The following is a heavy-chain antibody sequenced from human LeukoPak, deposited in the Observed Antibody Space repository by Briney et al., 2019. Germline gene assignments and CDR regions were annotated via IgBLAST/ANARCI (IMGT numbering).Heavy chain of an antibody. CDR3: ARWVPVPAAMADY. CDR1: GGSISSYY. J-gene: IGHJ4*02. V-gene: IGHV4-59*08. D-gene: IGHD2-2*01. Sequence: SETLSLTCTVSGGSISSYYWSWIRQPPGKGLEWIGYIYYSGSTYYNPSLKSRVTISVDTSKNQFSLKLSSVTAADTAVYYCARWVPVPAAMADYWGQGTLVTVSS. CDR2: IYYSGST.